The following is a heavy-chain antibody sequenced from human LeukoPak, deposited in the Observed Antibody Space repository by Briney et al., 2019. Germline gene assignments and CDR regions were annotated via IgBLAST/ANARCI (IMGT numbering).Heavy chain of an antibody. CDR1: GFTFGEYA. D-gene: IGHD2-2*01. CDR2: IRNKVYGGTT. J-gene: IGHJ6*02. Sequence: GGSLRLSCTASGFTFGEYAMSWFRQAPGKGLEWVSFIRNKVYGGTTEYAASVKGRFTISRDDSKSIAYLQMNSLKTEDTAVYYRTRDDCSSTGCSRLGPYGMDVWGQGTTVTVSS. CDR3: TRDDCSSTGCSRLGPYGMDV. V-gene: IGHV3-49*03.